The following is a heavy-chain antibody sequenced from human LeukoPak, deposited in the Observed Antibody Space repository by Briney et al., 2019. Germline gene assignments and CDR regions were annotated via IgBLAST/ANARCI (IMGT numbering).Heavy chain of an antibody. J-gene: IGHJ6*02. CDR3: ARDWDIVVVPAAMLPYYYYGMDV. Sequence: ASVKVSCKASGYTFTSYGISWVRQAPGQGLEWMGGIIPIFGTANYAQKFQGRVTITADESTSTAYMELSSLRSEDTAVYYCARDWDIVVVPAAMLPYYYYGMDVWGQGTTVTVSS. V-gene: IGHV1-69*13. CDR2: IIPIFGTA. CDR1: GYTFTSYG. D-gene: IGHD2-2*01.